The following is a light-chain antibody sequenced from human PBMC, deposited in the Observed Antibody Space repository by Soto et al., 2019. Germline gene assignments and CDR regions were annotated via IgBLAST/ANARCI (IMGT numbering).Light chain of an antibody. V-gene: IGLV1-51*01. Sequence: QSVLTQPPSVSAAPGQKVTISCSGSSSNIGGNSVSWYQQLPGTAPKLLIYDDNKRPSGIPDRFSGSKSGTSATLGITGFQTGDEADYYCGLWDSSPSAYVFGIGPKVTVL. J-gene: IGLJ1*01. CDR2: DDN. CDR1: SSNIGGNS. CDR3: GLWDSSPSAYV.